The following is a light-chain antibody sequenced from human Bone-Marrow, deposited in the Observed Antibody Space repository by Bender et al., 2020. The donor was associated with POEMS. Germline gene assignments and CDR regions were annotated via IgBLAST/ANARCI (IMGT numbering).Light chain of an antibody. CDR3: CSYARRSTLI. J-gene: IGLJ2*01. CDR1: SSDVGGYNY. V-gene: IGLV2-14*01. CDR2: EVT. Sequence: QSALTQPASVSGSPGQSITISCTGTSSDVGGYNYVSWYQRHPGKAPKLMIYEVTNRPSGVSSRFSGSKSGNTASLTISGLQADDEGDYYCCSYARRSTLIFGGGTKLTVL.